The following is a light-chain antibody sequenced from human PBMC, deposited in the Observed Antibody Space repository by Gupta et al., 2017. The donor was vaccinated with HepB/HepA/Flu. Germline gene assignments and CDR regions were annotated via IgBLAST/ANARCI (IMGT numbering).Light chain of an antibody. V-gene: IGLV2-11*01. CDR2: DVN. J-gene: IGLJ2*01. Sequence: QSALTQPRSVSGSPGQSVTISCTGTSSDVGAYNYVSWYQQHPGKVPKLMIYDVNQRPSGVPDRFSGSKSANPASLTISGLQAEDEADYYCCSYAGSYSFVVFGGGTKLTVL. CDR3: CSYAGSYSFVV. CDR1: SSDVGAYNY.